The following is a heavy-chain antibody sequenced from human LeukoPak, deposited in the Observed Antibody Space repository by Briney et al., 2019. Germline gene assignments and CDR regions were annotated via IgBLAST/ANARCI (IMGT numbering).Heavy chain of an antibody. Sequence: SETLSLTCSVSGGSISSYYWSWIRQPPGKGLEWIGYIYYSGSTKYNPCLESRVTISVDTSKSQFSLKLSSVTTADTAVYYCARGGGSPEFWGQGTQVTVSS. D-gene: IGHD1-26*01. J-gene: IGHJ4*02. CDR2: IYYSGST. V-gene: IGHV4-59*01. CDR3: ARGGGSPEF. CDR1: GGSISSYY.